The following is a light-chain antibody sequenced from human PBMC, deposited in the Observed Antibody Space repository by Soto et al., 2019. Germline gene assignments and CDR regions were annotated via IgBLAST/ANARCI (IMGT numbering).Light chain of an antibody. V-gene: IGLV2-8*01. Sequence: QSALTQPPSASGSPGQSVTISCTGTSSDVGGYNYVSWYQQHPGKAPKLMIYEVCKRPSGVPDRFSGSKSGNTASLTVSGLQAEDEADYYCSSYAGSNIGVFGTGTKLTVL. CDR3: SSYAGSNIGV. CDR2: EVC. J-gene: IGLJ1*01. CDR1: SSDVGGYNY.